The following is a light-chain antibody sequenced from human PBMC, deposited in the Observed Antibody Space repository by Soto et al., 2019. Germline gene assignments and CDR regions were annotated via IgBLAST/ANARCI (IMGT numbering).Light chain of an antibody. CDR3: QQYGSSRYT. CDR1: QSVSSTY. J-gene: IGKJ2*01. CDR2: AAS. V-gene: IGKV3-20*01. Sequence: IVLTQSPGTLSLSPGEGATLSCRASQSVSSTYLAWYQQKPGQAPRLLMYAASSRSTGTPDRFSGSGSGTDFTLTISRLEPEDFALYYCQQYGSSRYTFGQGTRLEIK.